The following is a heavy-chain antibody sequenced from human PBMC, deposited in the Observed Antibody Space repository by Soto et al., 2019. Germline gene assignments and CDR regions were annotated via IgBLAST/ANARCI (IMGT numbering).Heavy chain of an antibody. CDR2: MNPNSGNT. D-gene: IGHD3-9*01. J-gene: IGHJ4*02. CDR1: GYTFTNYD. V-gene: IGHV1-8*01. Sequence: QVQLVQSGAEVKKPGASVKVSCKASGYTFTNYDINWVRQATGQGLEWMGWMNPNSGNTGYAQKCQGRANMTRNTSITTAYRDLSSRRAEDTAVYYWASIFGADLLTGYYVTFDYWGQGPLVTVSS. CDR3: ASIFGADLLTGYYVTFDY.